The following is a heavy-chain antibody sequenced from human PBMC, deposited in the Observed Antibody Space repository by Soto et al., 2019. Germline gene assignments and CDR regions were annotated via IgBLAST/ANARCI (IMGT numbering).Heavy chain of an antibody. J-gene: IGHJ6*01. Sequence: SETLSLTCAVYGGSFSGYYWSWIRQPPGKGLEWIGEINHSGSTNYNPSLKSRVTISVDTSKNQFSLTLSSVTAARTAVYYCASGVGPRYNWKCFHYYSSGMDVWGQGTPVTRSS. V-gene: IGHV4-34*01. D-gene: IGHD1-20*01. CDR2: INHSGST. CDR1: GGSFSGYY. CDR3: ASGVGPRYNWKCFHYYSSGMDV.